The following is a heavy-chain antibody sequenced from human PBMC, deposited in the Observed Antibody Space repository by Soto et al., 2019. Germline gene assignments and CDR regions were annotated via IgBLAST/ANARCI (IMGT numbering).Heavy chain of an antibody. CDR3: ARALYDTDRPRGWSEPKYCAMAV. Sequence: SVKVSCKASGGTFSSYAISWVRQAPGQGLEWMGGIIPIFGTANYAQKFQGRVTITTDASTSTVYMELSSLRSEDTAVYYCARALYDTDRPRGWSEPKYCAMAVWGIGSTVTVSS. D-gene: IGHD2-15*01. J-gene: IGHJ6*04. CDR2: IIPIFGTA. CDR1: GGTFSSYA. V-gene: IGHV1-69*05.